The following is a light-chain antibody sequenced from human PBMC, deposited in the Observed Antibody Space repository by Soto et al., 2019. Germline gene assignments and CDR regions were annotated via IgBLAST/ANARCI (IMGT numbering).Light chain of an antibody. CDR1: QTVSSSY. CDR3: QQYGSLLT. V-gene: IGKV3-20*01. Sequence: EIVLTQSPGTLSLSPGEGATLSCRASQTVSSSYLAWYQQKHGQAPRLLIHAASTRATGIPDRFSGSGSGTDFTLTISRLEPEDFAVYYCQQYGSLLTFGGGTKVDIK. CDR2: AAS. J-gene: IGKJ4*01.